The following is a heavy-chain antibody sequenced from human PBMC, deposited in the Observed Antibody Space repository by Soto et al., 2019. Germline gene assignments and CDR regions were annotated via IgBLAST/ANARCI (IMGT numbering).Heavy chain of an antibody. J-gene: IGHJ6*03. CDR2: INHRGST. CDR1: GGSFSGYY. Sequence: QVQLQQWGAGLLKPSETLSLTCAVYGGSFSGYYWSWIRQPPGKGLEWIGEINHRGSTNYNPSLKSRVTISVDTSKDQFSLKLSSVTAADTAVYYCASASGTYYYYYYMDVWGKGTTVTVSS. CDR3: ASASGTYYYYYYMDV. D-gene: IGHD3-10*01. V-gene: IGHV4-34*01.